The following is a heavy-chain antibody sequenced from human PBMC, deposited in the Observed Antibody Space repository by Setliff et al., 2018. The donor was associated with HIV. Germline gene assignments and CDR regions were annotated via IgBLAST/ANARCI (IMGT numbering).Heavy chain of an antibody. D-gene: IGHD3-3*01. V-gene: IGHV3-15*04. CDR2: IEKKTNGGTR. J-gene: IGHJ4*02. CDR1: GLPFSYAW. Sequence: LRLSCVASGLPFSYAWLSWVRQAPGKGLEWVGRIEKKTNGGTRDYAAPGKGRFTISRDDSKNTLYLQMNSLKSEDTAIYYCTTGSNSFWSGYSKHWGQGALVTVSS. CDR3: TTGSNSFWSGYSKH.